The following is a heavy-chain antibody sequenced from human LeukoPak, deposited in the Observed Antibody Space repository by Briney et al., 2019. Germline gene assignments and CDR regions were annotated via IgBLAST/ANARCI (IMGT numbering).Heavy chain of an antibody. CDR2: INTVGRST. V-gene: IGHV3-74*01. Sequence: GGSLRLSCAASGFTFSSYWMHWVRHVPGKGLVWVSRINTVGRSTAYADSVKGRFTISRDNAKKTLYLQMNSLRAEDTALYYCAKRPTIAAAGSGFDYWGQGTLVTVSS. J-gene: IGHJ4*02. CDR1: GFTFSSYW. D-gene: IGHD6-13*01. CDR3: AKRPTIAAAGSGFDY.